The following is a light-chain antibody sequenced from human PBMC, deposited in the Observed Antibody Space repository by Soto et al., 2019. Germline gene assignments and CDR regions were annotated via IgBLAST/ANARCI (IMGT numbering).Light chain of an antibody. V-gene: IGLV2-14*01. CDR1: SSDVGAYNY. CDR2: DVS. CDR3: SSYTGSSTPYV. Sequence: QSVLTQPASVSGSPGQSITISCTGTSSDVGAYNYVSWYQQHPGKAPKLMIFDVSNRPSGVSSRFSGSKSGNTASLTISGLQAEDEADYYCSSYTGSSTPYVFGTGTKLTVL. J-gene: IGLJ1*01.